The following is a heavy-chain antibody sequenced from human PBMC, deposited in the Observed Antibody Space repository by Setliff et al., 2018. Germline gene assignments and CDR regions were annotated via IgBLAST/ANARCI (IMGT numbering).Heavy chain of an antibody. Sequence: PSETLSLTCAVYGGSFSGYYWSWIRQPPGKGLEWIGEINHSGSTNYNPSLKSRVTISVDTSKNQFSLTLSSVTAADTAVYYCARSGPYYYDSRGAFDIWGQGTMVTVSS. CDR2: INHSGST. V-gene: IGHV4-34*01. CDR1: GGSFSGYY. CDR3: ARSGPYYYDSRGAFDI. J-gene: IGHJ3*02. D-gene: IGHD3-22*01.